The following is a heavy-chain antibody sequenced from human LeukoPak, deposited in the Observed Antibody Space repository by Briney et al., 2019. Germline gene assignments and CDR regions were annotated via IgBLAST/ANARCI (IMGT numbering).Heavy chain of an antibody. D-gene: IGHD3-22*01. CDR2: INPSNGNT. CDR1: GYTFINYG. V-gene: IGHV1-18*01. CDR3: ARDRILGYFDGTPFNY. J-gene: IGHJ4*02. Sequence: ASVKVSCKASGYTFINYGIAWVRQAPGQGLEWMGYINPSNGNTNCAQNLQGRLTLTTDTSTNTAYMELGGLRSDDTAVYYCARDRILGYFDGTPFNYWGQETLVTVSS.